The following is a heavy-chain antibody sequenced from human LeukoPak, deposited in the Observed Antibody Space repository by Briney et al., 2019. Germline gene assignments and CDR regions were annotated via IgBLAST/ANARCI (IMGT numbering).Heavy chain of an antibody. D-gene: IGHD3-22*01. CDR2: TYYRSKWYN. V-gene: IGHV6-1*01. Sequence: SQTLSLTCAISGDSVASNSAAWNWIRQSPSRGLEWLGRTYYRSKWYNDYAVSLKSRITINPDTSKNQFSLQLNSVTPEDTAVYYCAKEGRLDYYDSSGYYSNWFDPWGQGTLVTVSS. CDR1: GDSVASNSAA. J-gene: IGHJ5*02. CDR3: AKEGRLDYYDSSGYYSNWFDP.